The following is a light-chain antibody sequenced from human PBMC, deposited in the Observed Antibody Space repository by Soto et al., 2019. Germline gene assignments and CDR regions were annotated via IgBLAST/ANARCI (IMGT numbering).Light chain of an antibody. Sequence: EIALTQSPGTLSLSPGERATLSCRASQSVSSSLAWYQQKPGQAPRLLIYGASSRATGIPDRFSGSGSGTDFTLSISRLEPEDFAVYYCQQYVTTPITFGQGTRLEIK. V-gene: IGKV3-20*01. J-gene: IGKJ5*01. CDR3: QQYVTTPIT. CDR1: QSVSSS. CDR2: GAS.